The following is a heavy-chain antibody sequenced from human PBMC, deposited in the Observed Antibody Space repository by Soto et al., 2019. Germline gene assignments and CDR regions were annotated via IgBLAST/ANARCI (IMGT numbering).Heavy chain of an antibody. CDR2: IYPGDSDT. CDR3: ARVGSSSSSYFDY. J-gene: IGHJ4*02. D-gene: IGHD6-6*01. V-gene: IGHV5-51*01. Sequence: GESLKISCKGSGYSFASYWIGWVRQMPGKGLEWMGIIYPGDSDTRYSPSFQGQVTISADKSISTAYLQWSSLKASDTAMYYWARVGSSSSSYFDYWGQGTLVTVSS. CDR1: GYSFASYW.